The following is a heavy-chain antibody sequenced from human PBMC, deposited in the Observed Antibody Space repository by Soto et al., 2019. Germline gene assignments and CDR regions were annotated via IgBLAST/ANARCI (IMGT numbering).Heavy chain of an antibody. Sequence: QLQLQESGPGLVKSSETLSLTCSVSGASVSSSHYWGWIRQPPGKGLEWIGSVSYSGSPYYSPSFKSRITISVDTSNSQFSLRVMSVTATDTAVYFCARLYNTGAFFDYWGHGKLVTVSS. CDR2: VSYSGSP. V-gene: IGHV4-39*01. CDR3: ARLYNTGAFFDY. CDR1: GASVSSSHY. J-gene: IGHJ4*01. D-gene: IGHD1-20*01.